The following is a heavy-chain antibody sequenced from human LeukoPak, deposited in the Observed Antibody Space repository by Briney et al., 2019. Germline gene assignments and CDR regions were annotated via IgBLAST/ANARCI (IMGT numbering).Heavy chain of an antibody. J-gene: IGHJ4*02. CDR3: AKDMQYGSMSGDFDY. V-gene: IGHV3-30*02. CDR2: IRFDGSNK. Sequence: GGSLRLSCAASGFTFGSYGMHWVRQAPGKGLEWVTFIRFDGSNKYYADSVKGRFTISRDNSKNTLYLQMNSLRAEDTALYYCAKDMQYGSMSGDFDYWGQGTLVTVSS. D-gene: IGHD3-10*01. CDR1: GFTFGSYG.